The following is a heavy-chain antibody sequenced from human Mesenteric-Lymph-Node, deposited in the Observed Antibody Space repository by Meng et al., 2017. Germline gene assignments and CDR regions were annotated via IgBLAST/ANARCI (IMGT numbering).Heavy chain of an antibody. D-gene: IGHD5-12*01. CDR3: ARDSPGGYGYFDS. Sequence: VRLKEAGPGLCNPYQTLSLTSTVSDGFTTSDDYYWSWIRQPPGKGLEWIGYIHYSGTTYYNPSLKSRIAISLDTSKNQFSLNLNSVTAADAAVYYCARDSPGGYGYFDSWGQGTLVTVSS. V-gene: IGHV4-30-4*01. CDR1: DGFTTSDDYY. J-gene: IGHJ4*02. CDR2: IHYSGTT.